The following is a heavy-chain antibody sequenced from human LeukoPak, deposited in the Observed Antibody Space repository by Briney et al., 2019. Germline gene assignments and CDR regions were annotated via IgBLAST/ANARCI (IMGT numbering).Heavy chain of an antibody. CDR1: GYAFTSYG. Sequence: ASVKVSCKASGYAFTSYGISWVRQAPGQGLEWVGWISTYNSNTNYAQNFRGRVTMTTDTSTNTAYMELRSLRSEDAAVYYCASGDLGYCSSTSCPTRGNAFDAWGQGTMVTVSS. D-gene: IGHD2-2*01. CDR2: ISTYNSNT. J-gene: IGHJ3*01. CDR3: ASGDLGYCSSTSCPTRGNAFDA. V-gene: IGHV1-18*01.